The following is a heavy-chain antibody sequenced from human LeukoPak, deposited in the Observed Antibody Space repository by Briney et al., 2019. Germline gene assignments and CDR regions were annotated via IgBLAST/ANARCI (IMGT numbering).Heavy chain of an antibody. Sequence: GGSLRLSCAASGFSFSSYGMHWVRQAPGKGLEWVAGISFDGSNKYYADSLKGRFTISRDNSKNTLYMQMNSLRVEDTAVYYCCGGLFYCDYLGQGTLVTVPS. CDR2: ISFDGSNK. D-gene: IGHD3-10*01. CDR1: GFSFSSYG. V-gene: IGHV3-30*03. CDR3: CGGLFYCDY. J-gene: IGHJ4*02.